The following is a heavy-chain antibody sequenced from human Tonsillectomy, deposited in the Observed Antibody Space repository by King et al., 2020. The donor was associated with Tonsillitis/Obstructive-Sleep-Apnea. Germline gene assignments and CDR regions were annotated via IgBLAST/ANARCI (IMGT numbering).Heavy chain of an antibody. D-gene: IGHD3-16*01. V-gene: IGHV3-7*03. Sequence: DVQLVESGGGLVQPGGSLRVSCAASGFIFSDSWMSWVRKAPGKGLEWVANIKQDGGEKYYVDSVKGRFTISRDNAKNSLFLQMSSLRAEDTAVYYCVRDGGGFDYWGQGTLVTVSS. J-gene: IGHJ4*02. CDR2: IKQDGGEK. CDR1: GFIFSDSW. CDR3: VRDGGGFDY.